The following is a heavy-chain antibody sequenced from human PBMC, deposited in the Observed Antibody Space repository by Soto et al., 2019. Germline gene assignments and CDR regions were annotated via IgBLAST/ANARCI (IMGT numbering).Heavy chain of an antibody. CDR1: GGSISSSSYY. CDR3: ARGYCSGGSCYSGGYSYGPQAVDY. V-gene: IGHV4-39*01. J-gene: IGHJ4*02. Sequence: SETLSLTCTVSGGSISSSSYYWGWIRQPPGKGLEWIGSIYYSGSTYYNPSLKSRVTISVDTSKNQFSLKLSSVTAADTAVYYCARGYCSGGSCYSGGYSYGPQAVDYWGQGNLVTVSS. D-gene: IGHD2-15*01. CDR2: IYYSGST.